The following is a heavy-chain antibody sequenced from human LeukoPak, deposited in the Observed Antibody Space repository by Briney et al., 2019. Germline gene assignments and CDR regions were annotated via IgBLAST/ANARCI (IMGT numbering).Heavy chain of an antibody. Sequence: GESLKISCKASGYSFTTYWSGWVRQMPGKGRECMGSFDPDDSDSTYNPSFKCQVTISDDKSFSTPYLQWSRLKVSDTAIYYCARLGGDTYHFGSGNYPNWYFDLWGRGNLVTVSS. D-gene: IGHD3-10*01. CDR1: GYSFTTYW. J-gene: IGHJ2*01. CDR3: ARLGGDTYHFGSGNYPNWYFDL. V-gene: IGHV5-51*01. CDR2: FDPDDSDS.